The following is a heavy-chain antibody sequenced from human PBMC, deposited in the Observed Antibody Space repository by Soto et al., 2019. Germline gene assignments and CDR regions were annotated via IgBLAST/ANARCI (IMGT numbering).Heavy chain of an antibody. J-gene: IGHJ4*02. D-gene: IGHD3-10*01. CDR1: GFSLSTSGVG. CDR2: IYWDDDK. Sequence: QITLKESGPTLVKPTQTLTLTCTFSGFSLSTSGVGVGWIRQPPGKALEWLALIYWDDDKRYSPSLKSRLTTTTDTSKNQVVLTMTNMDPVDTATYYCAHQYYSGSGSYYLDYWGQGTLVTVSS. CDR3: AHQYYSGSGSYYLDY. V-gene: IGHV2-5*02.